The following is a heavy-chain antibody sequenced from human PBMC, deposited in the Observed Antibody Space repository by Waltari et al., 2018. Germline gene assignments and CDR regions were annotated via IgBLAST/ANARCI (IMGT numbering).Heavy chain of an antibody. J-gene: IGHJ6*02. Sequence: VQLVESGGGVVQPGGSLRLSCAATGFTFSSYGMHWVQQAPGKGLEWMGLVDPEDGETIYAEKFQGRVTITADTSTDTAYMELSSLRSEDTAVYYCATETTILGGYYGMDVWGQGTTVTVSS. D-gene: IGHD3-3*01. CDR1: GFTFSSYG. CDR2: VDPEDGET. CDR3: ATETTILGGYYGMDV. V-gene: IGHV1-69-2*01.